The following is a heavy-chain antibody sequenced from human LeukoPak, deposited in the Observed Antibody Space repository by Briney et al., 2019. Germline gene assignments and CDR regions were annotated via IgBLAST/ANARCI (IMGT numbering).Heavy chain of an antibody. CDR1: GYSFSNDW. CDR2: IYPGDSDT. Sequence: GESLKISCKGSGYSFSNDWIGWVRQMPGKGPEWMGIIYPGDSDTRYSPSFQGQVTISADKSISTAYLQWSSLEASDTAMYYCARRASGAEYFQHWGQGTLVTVSS. V-gene: IGHV5-51*01. CDR3: ARRASGAEYFQH. J-gene: IGHJ1*01. D-gene: IGHD5-12*01.